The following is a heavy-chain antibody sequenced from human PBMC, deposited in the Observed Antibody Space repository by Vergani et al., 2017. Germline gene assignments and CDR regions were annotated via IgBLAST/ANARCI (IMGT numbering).Heavy chain of an antibody. D-gene: IGHD2-15*01. CDR3: ARGGEPGGYCSGGSCYPEGWFDP. V-gene: IGHV4-61*02. J-gene: IGHJ5*02. Sequence: QVQLQESGPGLVKPSQTLSLTCTVSGGSISSGSYYWSWIRQPAGKGLEWIGRIYTSGSTNYNPSLKSRVTISVDTSKNQFSLKLSSVTAADTAVDYCARGGEPGGYCSGGSCYPEGWFDPWGQGTLVTVSS. CDR1: GGSISSGSYY. CDR2: IYTSGST.